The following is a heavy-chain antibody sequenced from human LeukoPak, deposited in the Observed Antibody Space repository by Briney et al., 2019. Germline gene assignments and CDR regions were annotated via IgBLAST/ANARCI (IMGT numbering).Heavy chain of an antibody. CDR1: GFTLNFYA. J-gene: IGHJ4*02. Sequence: PGGSLRLSCAASGFTLNFYAMSWVRQAPGEGLEWVSAIRGSVDYTYYTDSVKGRFTISRDNSKNTLYLQMNSLRAEDTAVYYCARDGVPPCGSDCPAYDYWGQGTLVTVSS. D-gene: IGHD2-21*02. V-gene: IGHV3-23*01. CDR3: ARDGVPPCGSDCPAYDY. CDR2: IRGSVDYT.